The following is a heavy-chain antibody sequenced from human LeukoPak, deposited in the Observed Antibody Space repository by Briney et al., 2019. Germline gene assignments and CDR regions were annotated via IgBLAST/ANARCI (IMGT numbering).Heavy chain of an antibody. CDR3: AKGGSVQPYYYGMDV. J-gene: IGHJ6*02. V-gene: IGHV3-23*01. CDR2: LSGSGNNI. D-gene: IGHD3-16*01. Sequence: PGGSLRLSCAASGFIFNNYAMNWVRQAPGKGLEWVSGLSGSGNNIFYAASVRGRFTISRDNSKNTVNLQMIGLTAADTAVYFCAKGGSVQPYYYGMDVWGQGTTVIVSS. CDR1: GFIFNNYA.